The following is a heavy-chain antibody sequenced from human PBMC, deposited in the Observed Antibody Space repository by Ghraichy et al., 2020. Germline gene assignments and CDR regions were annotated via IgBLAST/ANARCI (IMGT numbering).Heavy chain of an antibody. CDR2: IYTSGST. CDR1: GGSISSYY. V-gene: IGHV4-4*09. Sequence: SQTLSLTCTVSGGSISSYYWSWIRQPPGKGLEWIGYIYTSGSTNYNPSLKSRVTISVDTSKNQFSLKLSSVTAADTAVYYCARRLEGGLSSFWFDPWGQGTLVTVSS. D-gene: IGHD6-25*01. J-gene: IGHJ5*02. CDR3: ARRLEGGLSSFWFDP.